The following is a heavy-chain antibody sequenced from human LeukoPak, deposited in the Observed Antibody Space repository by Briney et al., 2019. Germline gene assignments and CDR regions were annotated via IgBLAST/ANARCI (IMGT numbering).Heavy chain of an antibody. CDR1: GGSFSGYY. Sequence: SETLSLTCAVYGGSFSGYYWSWIRQPPGKGLEWIGEINHSGSTNYNPSLKSRVTISVDTSKNQFSLKLSSVTAEDTAVYYCVRGRFNYGWGLDVWGQGTTVTVSS. D-gene: IGHD5-18*01. CDR2: INHSGST. J-gene: IGHJ6*02. CDR3: VRGRFNYGWGLDV. V-gene: IGHV4-34*01.